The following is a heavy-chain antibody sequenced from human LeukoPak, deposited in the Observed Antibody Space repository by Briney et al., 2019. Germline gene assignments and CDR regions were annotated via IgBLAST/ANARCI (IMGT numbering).Heavy chain of an antibody. J-gene: IGHJ1*01. CDR3: ATVEGYCTSTSCYRAYFQH. D-gene: IGHD2-2*02. Sequence: SETLSLTCTVSGGSISNYYWSWIRQPPGKGLEWIGYIYYSGSTNHNPSLKSRVTISVDTSKNQISLKLSSVTAADTAVYYCATVEGYCTSTSCYRAYFQHWGQGTLVTVSS. V-gene: IGHV4-59*01. CDR2: IYYSGST. CDR1: GGSISNYY.